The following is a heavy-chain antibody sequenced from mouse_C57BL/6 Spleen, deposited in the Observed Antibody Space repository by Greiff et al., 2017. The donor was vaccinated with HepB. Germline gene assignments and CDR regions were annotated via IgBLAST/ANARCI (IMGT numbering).Heavy chain of an antibody. D-gene: IGHD2-3*01. CDR2: INYDGSST. V-gene: IGHV5-16*01. CDR1: GFTFSDYY. J-gene: IGHJ2*01. CDR3: AREGWGLDY. Sequence: EVKLVESEGGLVQPGSSMKLSCTASGFTFSDYYMAWVRQVPEKGLEWVANINYDGSSTYYLDSLKSRFIISRDNAKNILYLQMSSLKSEDTATYYCAREGWGLDYWGQGTTLTVSS.